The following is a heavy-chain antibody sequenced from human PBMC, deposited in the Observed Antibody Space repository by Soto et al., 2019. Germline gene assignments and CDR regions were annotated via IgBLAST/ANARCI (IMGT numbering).Heavy chain of an antibody. V-gene: IGHV1-2*02. J-gene: IGHJ3*02. CDR3: AREPMVRAAHGFDI. Sequence: ASVKVSCKAPGYTFTGHYMHWVRQAPGQGLEWMGWINPNSVGTNYPQKFQGRVTMTRDTSISTAYMELSRLRSDDTAVYYCAREPMVRAAHGFDIWGQGTMVTVSS. CDR2: INPNSVGT. D-gene: IGHD3-10*01. CDR1: GYTFTGHY.